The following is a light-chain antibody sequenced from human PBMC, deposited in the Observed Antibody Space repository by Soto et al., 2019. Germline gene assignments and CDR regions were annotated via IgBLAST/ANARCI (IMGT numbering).Light chain of an antibody. Sequence: EIVLTQSPATLSLSPGERGTLSCRASESVTDYLAWYQQRPGQAPRLLVYDVSNRATGIPARFSGGGSGTDFTLTISNVEPEDFAVYYCQQRSDWPWTFVQGTKVEIK. CDR3: QQRSDWPWT. V-gene: IGKV3-11*01. J-gene: IGKJ1*01. CDR1: ESVTDY. CDR2: DVS.